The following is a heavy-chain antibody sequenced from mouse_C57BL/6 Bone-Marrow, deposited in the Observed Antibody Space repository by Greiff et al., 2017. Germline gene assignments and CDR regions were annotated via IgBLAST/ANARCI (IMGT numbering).Heavy chain of an antibody. CDR1: GYTFTSYG. CDR3: ATAGGYYYGSSYSWFAY. Sequence: EVKLMESGAELVRPGSSVKMSCKTSGYTFTSYGINWVKQRPGQGLEWIGYIYIGNGYTEYNEKFKGKATLTSDTSSSTAYMQLSSLTSEDSAIYFCATAGGYYYGSSYSWFAYWGQGTLVTVSA. J-gene: IGHJ3*01. CDR2: IYIGNGYT. V-gene: IGHV1-58*01. D-gene: IGHD1-1*01.